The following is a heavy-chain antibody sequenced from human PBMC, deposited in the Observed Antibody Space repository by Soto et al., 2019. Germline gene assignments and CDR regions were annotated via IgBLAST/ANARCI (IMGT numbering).Heavy chain of an antibody. CDR2: IYYSGST. CDR1: GGSISSSSYY. D-gene: IGHD6-19*01. CDR3: ERRLGAVGS. J-gene: IGHJ5*02. V-gene: IGHV4-39*01. Sequence: QLQLQESGPGLVKPSETLSLTCTVSGGSISSSSYYWGWIRQPPGKGLVWIGSIYYSGSTYYNPSLKSRVTISVDTSKNQFSLKLSSVTAADTAVYYCERRLGAVGSWGQGTLVTVSS.